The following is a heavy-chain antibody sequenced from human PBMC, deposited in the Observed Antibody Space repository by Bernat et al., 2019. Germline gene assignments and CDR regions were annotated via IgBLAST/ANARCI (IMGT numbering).Heavy chain of an antibody. CDR1: GFTFSNAW. Sequence: EVQLVESGGGLVKPGGSLRLSCAASGFTFSNAWMSWVRQAPGKGLEWVGRIISKTDGGTTDYAAPVKGRFTISRDDSKNTLYLQMNSLKTEDTAVYYCTTDHWYGGYWGQGTLVTVSS. J-gene: IGHJ4*02. CDR3: TTDHWYGGY. V-gene: IGHV3-15*01. CDR2: IISKTDGGTT. D-gene: IGHD3-10*01.